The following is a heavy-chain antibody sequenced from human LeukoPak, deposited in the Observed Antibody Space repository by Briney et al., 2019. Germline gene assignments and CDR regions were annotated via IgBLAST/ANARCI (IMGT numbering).Heavy chain of an antibody. V-gene: IGHV1-18*01. CDR3: ARVRERGGDCHPNCPKYYYYYYMDV. CDR1: GYTFTNYG. Sequence: RASVKVSCKASGYTFTNYGVSWVRQAPGQGLEWMGWISGYNGNTNYAQKLQGRVTMTTDTSTSTAYMELRSLRSDDTAVYYCARVRERGGDCHPNCPKYYYYYYMDVWGKGTTVTVSS. D-gene: IGHD2-21*01. CDR2: ISGYNGNT. J-gene: IGHJ6*03.